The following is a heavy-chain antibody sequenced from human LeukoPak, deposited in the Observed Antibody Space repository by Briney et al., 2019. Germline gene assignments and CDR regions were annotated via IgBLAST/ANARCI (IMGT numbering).Heavy chain of an antibody. D-gene: IGHD6-13*01. CDR2: INHSGST. CDR1: GGSISGYY. Sequence: PSETLSLTCTVSGGSISGYYWSWIRQPPGKGLEWIGEINHSGSTNYNPSLKSRVTISVDTSKNQFSLKLSSVTAADTAVYYCARMAAAGTSGDYWGQGTLVTVSS. V-gene: IGHV4-34*01. J-gene: IGHJ4*02. CDR3: ARMAAAGTSGDY.